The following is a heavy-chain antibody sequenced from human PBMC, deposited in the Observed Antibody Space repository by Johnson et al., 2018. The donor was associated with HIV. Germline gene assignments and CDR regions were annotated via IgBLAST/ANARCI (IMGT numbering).Heavy chain of an antibody. J-gene: IGHJ3*02. CDR3: ARDRGGKGGFDAFDI. Sequence: QVQLVESGGGVVQPGRSLRLSCAASGFRFSTYALHWVRQTPGKGLEWVALISDDGSKIYHADSVKGRFTISRDNSKNTLYLQMNSLRAEDTAVYYCARDRGGKGGFDAFDIWGQGTMVTVSS. CDR1: GFRFSTYA. CDR2: ISDDGSKI. V-gene: IGHV3-30*04. D-gene: IGHD2-15*01.